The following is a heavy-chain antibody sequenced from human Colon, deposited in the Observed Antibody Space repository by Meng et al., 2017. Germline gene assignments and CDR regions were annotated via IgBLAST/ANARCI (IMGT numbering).Heavy chain of an antibody. J-gene: IGHJ4*02. CDR2: IYRIAGS. CDR3: VRGGYSASNLDYYFAY. D-gene: IGHD5-12*01. CDR1: GFTVSSNY. Sequence: GGSLRLSCAASGFTVSSNYLTWVRQAPGKGLEWVSTIYRIAGSYYADSVKGRFTISRDSYKNTLSLQMNRMRAEDTALYFCVRGGYSASNLDYYFAYWGQGALVTVSS. V-gene: IGHV3-53*05.